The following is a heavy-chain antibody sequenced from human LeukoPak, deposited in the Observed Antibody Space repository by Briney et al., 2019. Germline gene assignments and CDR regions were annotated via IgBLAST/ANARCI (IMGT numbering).Heavy chain of an antibody. Sequence: ASVKVSCKASGYTFTSHSIHWVRQAPGEGLEWMGIINPITGSTNYAQKFQGTVTMTRDTSTSTVYMDLRSLRSEDTAVYYCARDTIWGRGSYLDVWGRGTLVTASS. V-gene: IGHV1-46*01. J-gene: IGHJ2*01. CDR3: ARDTIWGRGSYLDV. CDR2: INPITGST. D-gene: IGHD3-10*01. CDR1: GYTFTSHS.